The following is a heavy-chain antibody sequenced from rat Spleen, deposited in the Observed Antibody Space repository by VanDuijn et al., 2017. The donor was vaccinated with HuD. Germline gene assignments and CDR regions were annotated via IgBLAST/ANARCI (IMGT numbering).Heavy chain of an antibody. V-gene: IGHV5-19*01. J-gene: IGHJ4*01. D-gene: IGHD1-11*01. CDR2: ISPSGGNT. CDR1: GFTFSNYG. CDR3: ATDYFGGYVLDA. Sequence: EMQLVESGRGLSQHGGSLKLLCAPSGFTFSNYGMHWIRQAPTKGLEWVASISPSGGNTYYRDSVKGRFTIFRDNEKITRYLQMDSLRSEDTATYYCATDYFGGYVLDAWGQGTSVTVSS.